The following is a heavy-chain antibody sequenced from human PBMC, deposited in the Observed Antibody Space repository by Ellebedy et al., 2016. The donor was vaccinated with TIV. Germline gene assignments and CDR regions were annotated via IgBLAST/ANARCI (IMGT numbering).Heavy chain of an antibody. CDR1: GYTFISFG. Sequence: ASVKVSCXASGYTFISFGISWVRQAPGQGLEWMRWISTYNGNTDYAQKLQVRVTLTTDTSTTTAYMELRSLRSDDTAVYYCARDLRLYSSGWSPLGYWGQGTLVTVSS. J-gene: IGHJ4*02. D-gene: IGHD6-19*01. CDR3: ARDLRLYSSGWSPLGY. CDR2: ISTYNGNT. V-gene: IGHV1-18*01.